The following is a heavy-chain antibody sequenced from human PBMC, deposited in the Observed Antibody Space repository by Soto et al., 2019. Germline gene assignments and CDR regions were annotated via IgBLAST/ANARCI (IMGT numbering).Heavy chain of an antibody. CDR1: GYFISSSHW. J-gene: IGHJ4*02. D-gene: IGHD4-4*01. Sequence: QVQVQESGPGLVKASDTLSLTCRVSGYFISSSHWWGWIRQPPGKGLEWIGHINYSGSFYHDPSLKGRVTMSIDTSKHQFSLRLSSVTAVDTAVYYCARIATTTLGGPIDYWGRGTLVTVSS. CDR2: INYSGSF. V-gene: IGHV4-28*05. CDR3: ARIATTTLGGPIDY.